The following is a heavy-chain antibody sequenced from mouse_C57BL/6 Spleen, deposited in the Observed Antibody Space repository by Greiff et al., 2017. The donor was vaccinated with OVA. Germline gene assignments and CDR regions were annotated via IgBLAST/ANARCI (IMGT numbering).Heavy chain of an antibody. CDR2: INPNNGGT. D-gene: IGHD4-1*01. J-gene: IGHJ2*01. CDR3: ARDGTLGRGYFDY. V-gene: IGHV1-22*01. Sequence: VQLKQSGPELVKPGASVKMSCKASGYTFTDYNMHWVKQSHGKSLEWIGYINPNNGGTSYNQKFKGKATLTVNKSSSTAYMELRSLTSEDSAVYYCARDGTLGRGYFDYWGQGTTLTVSS. CDR1: GYTFTDYN.